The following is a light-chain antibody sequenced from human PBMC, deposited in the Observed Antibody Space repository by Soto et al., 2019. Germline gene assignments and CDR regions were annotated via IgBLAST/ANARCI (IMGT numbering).Light chain of an antibody. Sequence: DIVMTQSPLSLPVTPGEPASISCRSSHSLLDSNGYNYLDWYLQKPGQSPQLLIYWGSIRASGVPDGFSGSGSGTDFTLKISRVEAEDAGVYYCVQTLQTFTFGGGTKVEIK. J-gene: IGKJ4*01. CDR3: VQTLQTFT. V-gene: IGKV2-28*01. CDR2: WGS. CDR1: HSLLDSNGYNY.